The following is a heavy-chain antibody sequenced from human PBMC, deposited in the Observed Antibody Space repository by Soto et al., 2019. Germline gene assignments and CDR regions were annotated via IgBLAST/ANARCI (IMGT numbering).Heavy chain of an antibody. CDR3: ASEQGIEVTG. Sequence: EVQLVESGGGLVQPGGSLRLSCAASGFTVSSNYMTWVRQAPGKGLEWVSVIYTDGGTYYAASVKGRFTIYRDNSRNTVYFQMDSLRVEDTAVYYCASEQGIEVTGWGQGTLGTVSS. CDR2: IYTDGGT. CDR1: GFTVSSNY. J-gene: IGHJ4*02. V-gene: IGHV3-66*01. D-gene: IGHD6-19*01.